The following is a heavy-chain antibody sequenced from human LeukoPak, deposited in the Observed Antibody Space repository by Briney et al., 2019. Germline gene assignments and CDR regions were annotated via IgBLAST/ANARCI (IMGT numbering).Heavy chain of an antibody. CDR3: AADYPRTTYCSGGSCYLYYFDY. J-gene: IGHJ4*02. V-gene: IGHV1-24*01. CDR1: GYTLTELS. Sequence: ASVKVSCKVSGYTLTELSMHWVRQAPGKGLEWMGGFDPEDGETIYAQKFQGRVTMTEDTSTDTAYMELSSLRSEDTAVYYCAADYPRTTYCSGGSCYLYYFDYWGQGTLVTVSS. D-gene: IGHD2-15*01. CDR2: FDPEDGET.